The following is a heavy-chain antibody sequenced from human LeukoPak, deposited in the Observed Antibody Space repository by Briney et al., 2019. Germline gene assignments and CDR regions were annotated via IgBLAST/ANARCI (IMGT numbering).Heavy chain of an antibody. CDR3: ARVDIVVVPSASFGY. J-gene: IGHJ4*02. Sequence: SETLSLTCTVSGGSISSSSYYWGWIRQPPGKGLEWIGSIYYSGITYYNPSLKSRVTISVDTSKNQFSLKLSSVTAADTAVYYCARVDIVVVPSASFGYWGQGTLVTVSS. CDR1: GGSISSSSYY. D-gene: IGHD2-2*01. V-gene: IGHV4-39*01. CDR2: IYYSGIT.